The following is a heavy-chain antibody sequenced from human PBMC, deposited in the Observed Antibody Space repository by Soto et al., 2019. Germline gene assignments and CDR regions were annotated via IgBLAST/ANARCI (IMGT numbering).Heavy chain of an antibody. J-gene: IGHJ3*01. CDR1: GFTFNKYS. D-gene: IGHD2-8*02. V-gene: IGHV3-48*01. CDR2: ISSDSSTI. CDR3: ARDFGWWTRDS. Sequence: EVQLVESGGGLVQPGGSLRLSCAASGFTFNKYSMNWFRQAPGKGLEWVSFISSDSSTIYYADSVKGRFTISRDNAKNSLWLQMSSLRAEDTAVYSCARDFGWWTRDSWGQGTVVTVSS.